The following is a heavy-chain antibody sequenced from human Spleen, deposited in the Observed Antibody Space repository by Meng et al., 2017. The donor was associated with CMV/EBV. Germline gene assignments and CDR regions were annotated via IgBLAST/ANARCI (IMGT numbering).Heavy chain of an antibody. CDR2: IIPILGIA. D-gene: IGHD6-6*01. CDR3: ARASYASSMPFDP. V-gene: IGHV1-69*10. CDR1: GGTFSSYA. Sequence: CKAAGGTFSSYAISWVRQAPGQGLEWMGGIIPILGIANYAQKFQGRVTITADKSTSTAYMELSSLRSEDTAVYYCARASYASSMPFDPWGQGTLVTVSS. J-gene: IGHJ5*02.